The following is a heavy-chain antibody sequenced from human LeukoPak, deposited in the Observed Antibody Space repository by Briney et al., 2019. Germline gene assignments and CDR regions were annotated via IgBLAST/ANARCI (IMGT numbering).Heavy chain of an antibody. Sequence: GGSLRLSCAASGFTFSSYAMSWVRQPPGKGLEWVSAISGSGGSTYYADSVKGRFTISRDNSKNTLYPQMNSLRAEDTAVYYCAKDRQTGYCSSTSCRTDYFDYWGQGTLVTVSS. CDR2: ISGSGGST. CDR1: GFTFSSYA. J-gene: IGHJ4*02. V-gene: IGHV3-23*01. CDR3: AKDRQTGYCSSTSCRTDYFDY. D-gene: IGHD2-2*01.